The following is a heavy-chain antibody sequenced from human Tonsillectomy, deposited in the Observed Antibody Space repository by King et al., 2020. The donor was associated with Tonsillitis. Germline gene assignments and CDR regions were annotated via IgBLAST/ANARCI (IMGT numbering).Heavy chain of an antibody. V-gene: IGHV4-34*01. CDR1: GGSLSGYY. Sequence: VQLQQWGAGLLKPSETLSLTCAVSGGSLSGYYWSWIRRPPGKGLEWIGEINHSGTTNYNPSLKSRVTISLDTSKNQFSLKLSSGAAADTAVYYCARGYYLGSSPRPHWFDPWGQGTLVTVSS. CDR2: INHSGTT. CDR3: ARGYYLGSSPRPHWFDP. J-gene: IGHJ5*02. D-gene: IGHD3-22*01.